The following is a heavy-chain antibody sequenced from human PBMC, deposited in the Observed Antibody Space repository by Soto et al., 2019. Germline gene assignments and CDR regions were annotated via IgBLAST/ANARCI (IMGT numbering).Heavy chain of an antibody. D-gene: IGHD4-17*01. CDR3: ARDRYGDYPLGYYYYMDV. Sequence: GGSLRLSCAASGFTVSSNYMSWVRQAPGKGLEWVSVIYSGGSTYYADSVKGRFTISRHNSKNTLYLQMNSLRAEDTAVYYCARDRYGDYPLGYYYYMDVWGKGTTVTVSS. CDR1: GFTVSSNY. V-gene: IGHV3-53*04. J-gene: IGHJ6*03. CDR2: IYSGGST.